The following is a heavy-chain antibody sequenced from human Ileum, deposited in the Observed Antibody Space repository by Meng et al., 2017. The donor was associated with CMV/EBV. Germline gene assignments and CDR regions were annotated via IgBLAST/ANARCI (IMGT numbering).Heavy chain of an antibody. CDR1: GFTFHDYA. Sequence: GGSLKISCEASGFTFHDYAMHWVRQGPGKGLEWVSGISWNSGRISYADSVQGRFTISRDNAKNYLYLQMNSLRAEDTALYYCAKVLKHYTDYYQYGMDAWGQGTTVTVSS. D-gene: IGHD2-15*01. J-gene: IGHJ6*02. CDR2: ISWNSGRI. V-gene: IGHV3-9*01. CDR3: AKVLKHYTDYYQYGMDA.